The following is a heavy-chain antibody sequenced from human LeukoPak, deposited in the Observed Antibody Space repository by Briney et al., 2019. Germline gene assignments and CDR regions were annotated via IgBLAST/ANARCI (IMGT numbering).Heavy chain of an antibody. CDR2: ISSSGSTI. J-gene: IGHJ4*02. V-gene: IGHV3-11*01. D-gene: IGHD3-10*01. CDR1: GFTFSDYY. CDR3: ARDHRLLWFGDTDY. Sequence: GGSLRLPCAASGFTFSDYYMSWIGQAQGRGLEWVSYISSSGSTIYYADSVKGRFTISRDNAKNSLYLQMNSLRAEDTAVYYCARDHRLLWFGDTDYWGQGTLVTVSS.